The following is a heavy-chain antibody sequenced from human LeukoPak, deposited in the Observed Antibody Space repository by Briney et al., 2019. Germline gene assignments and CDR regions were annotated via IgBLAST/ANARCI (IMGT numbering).Heavy chain of an antibody. CDR1: GGSISRYY. D-gene: IGHD3-22*01. V-gene: IGHV4-59*01. J-gene: IGHJ4*02. Sequence: PSETLSLTCTGSGGSISRYYWGWLRQPPGKGLEWIGYIYYSGSTNYNPSLKSRVTISVDTSKNQFSLKLSSVTAADTAVYYCAREGGPYYNDSSGSQSFDYWGQGTLVTVSS. CDR2: IYYSGST. CDR3: AREGGPYYNDSSGSQSFDY.